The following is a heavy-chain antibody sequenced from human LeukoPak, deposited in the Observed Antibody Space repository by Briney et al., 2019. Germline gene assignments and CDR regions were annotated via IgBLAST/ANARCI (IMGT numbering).Heavy chain of an antibody. CDR1: GNYW. D-gene: IGHD2/OR15-2a*01. CDR3: VSFYETY. Sequence: GGSLRLSCVASGNYWMHWVRQAPGKGLVWVSHINSDGSWTSYADSVKGRFTISKDNAKNTVYLQMNSLRAEDTAVYYCVSFYETYWGRGTLVTASS. V-gene: IGHV3-74*01. J-gene: IGHJ4*02. CDR2: INSDGSWT.